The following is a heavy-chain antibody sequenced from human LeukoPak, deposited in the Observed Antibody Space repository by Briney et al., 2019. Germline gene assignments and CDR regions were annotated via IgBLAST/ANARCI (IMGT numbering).Heavy chain of an antibody. J-gene: IGHJ5*02. D-gene: IGHD6-13*01. CDR1: GGTFSSYA. CDR3: CTSQQLVSGKWLDP. CDR2: IIPIFGTA. Sequence: SVKVSCKATGGTFSSYAISWVRQAPGQGLEWMGGIIPIFGTANYAQKFQGRVTIATDESTSTAYMELSSLRSEDTAVYYCCTSQQLVSGKWLDPWGQGTLVTVSS. V-gene: IGHV1-69*05.